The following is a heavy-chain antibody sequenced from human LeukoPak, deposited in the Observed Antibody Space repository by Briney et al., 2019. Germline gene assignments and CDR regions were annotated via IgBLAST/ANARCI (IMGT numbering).Heavy chain of an antibody. D-gene: IGHD2-2*02. J-gene: IGHJ6*02. CDR2: INHSGST. Sequence: SETLSLTCAVYGGSFSGYYWSWIRQPPGKGLEWIGEINHSGSTNYNPSLKSRVTISVDTSKNQFSLKLSSVTAADTAVYYCARGNIAVVPAAITRRVYYGMDVWGQGTTVTVSS. CDR1: GGSFSGYY. V-gene: IGHV4-34*01. CDR3: ARGNIAVVPAAITRRVYYGMDV.